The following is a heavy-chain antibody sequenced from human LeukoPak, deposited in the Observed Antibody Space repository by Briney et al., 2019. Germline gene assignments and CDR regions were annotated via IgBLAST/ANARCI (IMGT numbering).Heavy chain of an antibody. CDR1: GGFNGYH. CDR2: ITYNGVT. V-gene: IGHV4-34*01. J-gene: IGHJ6*02. Sequence: PSETLSLTCAVHGGFNGYHWSWIRQSPGKGLEWIGEITYNGVTNYNPPLKVTISVDTSKSLFSLKLSSVTAADTAVYFCTRSGLTGMRTYPRTPSYYYGMDVWGQGTAVTVSS. CDR3: TRSGLTGMRTYPRTPSYYYGMDV. D-gene: IGHD1/OR15-1a*01.